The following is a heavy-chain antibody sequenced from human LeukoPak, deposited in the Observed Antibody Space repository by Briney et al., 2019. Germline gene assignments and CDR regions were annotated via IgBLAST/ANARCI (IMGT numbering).Heavy chain of an antibody. CDR2: ISRGRPTI. Sequence: PGGSLTLSCVASGFTFSSYSMNWVRQAPGKGLEWVSYISRGRPTIHYADSVKGRFTISRDNAKNSLYLQMNSLRDEDTAVYYCVRDPEALDYWGQGTLVTVSS. V-gene: IGHV3-48*02. CDR3: VRDPEALDY. J-gene: IGHJ4*02. CDR1: GFTFSSYS.